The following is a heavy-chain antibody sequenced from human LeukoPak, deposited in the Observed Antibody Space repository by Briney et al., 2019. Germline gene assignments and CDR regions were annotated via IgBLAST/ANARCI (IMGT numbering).Heavy chain of an antibody. CDR3: VRDRGYADG. V-gene: IGHV3-74*01. J-gene: IGHJ6*04. CDR1: GSSSGNYW. Sequence: GGSMTLSCTASGSSSGNYWVEWVRHPPERVLVSVSRIHNNAILADYADSVGGRSTLPRDHATDTLYLQMNSPRADDTAVYYCVRDRGYADGWGKGTTVTVSS. CDR2: IHNNAILA. D-gene: IGHD3-10*01.